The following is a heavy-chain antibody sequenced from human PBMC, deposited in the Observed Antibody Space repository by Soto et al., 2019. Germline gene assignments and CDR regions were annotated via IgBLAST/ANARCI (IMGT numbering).Heavy chain of an antibody. CDR2: ISYDGSNK. CDR3: ARDHKLGDFWSGSQPYYGMDV. CDR1: GFTFCSYA. J-gene: IGHJ6*02. D-gene: IGHD3-3*01. Sequence: GGSLRLSCAASGFTFCSYAMHWVRQAPGKGLEWVAVISYDGSNKYYADSVKGRFTISRDNSKNTLYLQMNSLRAEDTAVYYCARDHKLGDFWSGSQPYYGMDVWGQGTTVTV. V-gene: IGHV3-30-3*01.